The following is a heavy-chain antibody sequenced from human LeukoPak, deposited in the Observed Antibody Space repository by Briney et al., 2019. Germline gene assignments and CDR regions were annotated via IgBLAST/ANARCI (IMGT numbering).Heavy chain of an antibody. Sequence: SETLSLTCTVSGGSISSSSYYWGWIRQPPGKGLEWIGSIYYSGSTYYNPSLKSRVTISVDTSKNQFSLKLSSVTAADTAVYYCARDHFGSSWYYYGMDVWGQGTTVTVSS. J-gene: IGHJ6*02. CDR3: ARDHFGSSWYYYGMDV. CDR1: GGSISSSSYY. D-gene: IGHD6-13*01. CDR2: IYYSGST. V-gene: IGHV4-39*07.